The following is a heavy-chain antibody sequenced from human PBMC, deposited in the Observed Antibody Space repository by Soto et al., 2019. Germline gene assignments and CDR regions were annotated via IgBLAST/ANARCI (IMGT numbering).Heavy chain of an antibody. Sequence: EVQLVESGGGLAKPGGSLRLSCAASGFTFSSYSMNWVRQAPGKGLEWVSSISSSSSYIYYADSVKGRFTISSDNAKNSLYLHMNILSGEDTAVYYCARGDSSGYTFDYWGEGTLVTVSS. V-gene: IGHV3-21*01. CDR3: ARGDSSGYTFDY. CDR2: ISSSSSYI. J-gene: IGHJ4*02. CDR1: GFTFSSYS. D-gene: IGHD3-22*01.